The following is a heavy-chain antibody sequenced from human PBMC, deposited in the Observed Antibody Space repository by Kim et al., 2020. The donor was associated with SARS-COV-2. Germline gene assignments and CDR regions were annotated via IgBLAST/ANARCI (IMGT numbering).Heavy chain of an antibody. CDR3: ASFMTITMIVPHYFDY. D-gene: IGHD3-22*01. CDR1: GYSFTSYW. Sequence: GESLKISCKGSGYSFTSYWIGWVRQMPGKGLEWMGIIYPGDSDTRYSPSFQGQVTISADKSISTAYLQWSSLKASDTAMYYCASFMTITMIVPHYFDYWGQGTLVTVSS. V-gene: IGHV5-51*01. CDR2: IYPGDSDT. J-gene: IGHJ4*02.